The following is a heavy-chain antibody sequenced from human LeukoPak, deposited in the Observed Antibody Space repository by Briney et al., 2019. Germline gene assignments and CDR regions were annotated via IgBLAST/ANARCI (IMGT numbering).Heavy chain of an antibody. D-gene: IGHD3-22*01. CDR2: IYTSGST. CDR3: ARDTYYYDSSGYYLFDY. CDR1: GGSISSYY. J-gene: IGHJ4*02. V-gene: IGHV4-4*07. Sequence: TSETLSLTCTVSGGSISSYYWSWIRQPAGKGLEWIGRIYTSGSTNYNPSLKSRVTMSVDTSKNQFSLKLSSVTAADTAAYYCARDTYYYDSSGYYLFDYWGQGTLVTVSS.